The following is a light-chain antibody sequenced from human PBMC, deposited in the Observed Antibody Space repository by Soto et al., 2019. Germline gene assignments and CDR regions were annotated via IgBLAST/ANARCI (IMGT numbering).Light chain of an antibody. J-gene: IGLJ2*01. CDR3: AAWDDSLSAVV. CDR2: RNN. V-gene: IGLV1-47*01. CDR1: SSNIGNNY. Sequence: QSVLTQPHSASGTPGQRVTIACSGNSSNIGNNYVYWYQQFSGTAPKLLIYRNNQRPSGVPDRFSGSKSGTSASLAISGLRSQDEADYYCAAWDDSLSAVVFGGGTKLTVL.